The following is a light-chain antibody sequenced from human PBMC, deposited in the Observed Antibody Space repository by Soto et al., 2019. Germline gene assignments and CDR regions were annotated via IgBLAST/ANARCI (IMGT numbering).Light chain of an antibody. Sequence: EIVMTQSRATLSVSPGEGATLSCRASQSVSSSLAWYQQKPGQAPRLLIYGASTRATGIPARFSGSGSGTEFTLTISSLQSEDFALYHCQQYNNWPLTLGGGTKVEIK. CDR1: QSVSSS. J-gene: IGKJ4*01. CDR3: QQYNNWPLT. CDR2: GAS. V-gene: IGKV3-15*01.